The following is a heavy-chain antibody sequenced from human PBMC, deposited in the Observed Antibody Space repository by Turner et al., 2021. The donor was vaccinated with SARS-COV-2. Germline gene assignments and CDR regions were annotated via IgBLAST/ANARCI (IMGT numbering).Heavy chain of an antibody. Sequence: QVQLVESGGGVVQPGRSLRLSCAASGFTFSSYGMHWVRQAPGKGLEWMAVISSDGSNKYYADSVKGRFTISRDNSKNTLYLQMSSLRAEDTAVYYCAKCGYQYYHYYYMDVWDKGTTVTVSS. J-gene: IGHJ6*03. V-gene: IGHV3-30*18. CDR1: GFTFSSYG. D-gene: IGHD6-25*01. CDR2: ISSDGSNK. CDR3: AKCGYQYYHYYYMDV.